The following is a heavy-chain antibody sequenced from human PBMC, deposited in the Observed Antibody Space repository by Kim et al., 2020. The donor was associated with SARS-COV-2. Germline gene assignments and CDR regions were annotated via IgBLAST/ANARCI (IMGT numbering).Heavy chain of an antibody. CDR1: GFTFSSYG. D-gene: IGHD6-13*01. Sequence: GGSLRLSCAASGFTFSSYGMHWVRQAPGKGLEWVAVISYDGSNKYYADSVKGRSTISRDNYKNTQHLQMNSRTAEDTAVYYCAKHKEIAEADRTFYYYYG. V-gene: IGHV3-30*18. CDR3: AKHKEIAEADRTFYYYYG. CDR2: ISYDGSNK. J-gene: IGHJ6*01.